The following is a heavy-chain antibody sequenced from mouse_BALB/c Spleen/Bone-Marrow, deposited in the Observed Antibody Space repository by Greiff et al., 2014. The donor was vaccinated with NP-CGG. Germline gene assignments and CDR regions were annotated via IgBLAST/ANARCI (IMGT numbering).Heavy chain of an antibody. CDR1: GHSFTGYN. CDR3: TRSRAYFRDWFAY. D-gene: IGHD2-14*01. J-gene: IGHJ3*01. Sequence: LVESGPELEKPGASVKISCKASGHSFTGYNMNWVKQSHGKSLEWIGNIDPYYGTTTFNQKFKDKATLTVDKSSSTAYMQLKSLTPEDSAVYYCTRSRAYFRDWFAYWGQGTLVTVSA. CDR2: IDPYYGTT. V-gene: IGHV1-39*01.